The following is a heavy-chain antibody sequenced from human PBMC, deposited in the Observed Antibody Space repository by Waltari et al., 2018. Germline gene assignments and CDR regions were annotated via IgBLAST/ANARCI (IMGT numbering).Heavy chain of an antibody. Sequence: QVQLVQSGAEVKKPGASVKVSCKASGYTFTSYAMHWVRQAPGKRLEWMGWINAGNGNTKYSQKCQGRVTITRDTSASTAYMELSSLRSEDTAVYYCARDQWSVVAATRGYFDYWGQGTLVTVSS. CDR3: ARDQWSVVAATRGYFDY. V-gene: IGHV1-3*01. D-gene: IGHD2-15*01. J-gene: IGHJ4*02. CDR1: GYTFTSYA. CDR2: INAGNGNT.